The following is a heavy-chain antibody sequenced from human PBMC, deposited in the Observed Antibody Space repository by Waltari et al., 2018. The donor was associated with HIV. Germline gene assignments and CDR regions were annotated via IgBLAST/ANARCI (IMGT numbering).Heavy chain of an antibody. CDR2: IHSSGTS. V-gene: IGHV4-4*07. D-gene: IGHD6-13*01. Sequence: QVQLQESGPGLVKTSETLSLTCTVSSDSISSYFRRRIRQPAGKGLEWIGLIHSSGTSNYNSSLKSRVTMSVDTSKNQFSLNLSSVTAADTAVYYCAREKQQLGFDYWGQETLVTVSS. J-gene: IGHJ4*02. CDR3: AREKQQLGFDY. CDR1: SDSISSYF.